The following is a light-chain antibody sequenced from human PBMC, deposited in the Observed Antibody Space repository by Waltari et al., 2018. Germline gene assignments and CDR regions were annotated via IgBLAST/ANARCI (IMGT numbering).Light chain of an antibody. V-gene: IGKV1-39*01. CDR2: GAS. CDR3: QQSSRA. CDR1: RNIGKY. Sequence: DIQVTQSPSSLSASIGDRVTITCRASRNIGKYLKWYQQKPGKAPKLLIFGASTLQSGVPSRFSASGSGTHFTFTIDSLLREDFATYFCQQSSRAFGQGTKVESK. J-gene: IGKJ1*01.